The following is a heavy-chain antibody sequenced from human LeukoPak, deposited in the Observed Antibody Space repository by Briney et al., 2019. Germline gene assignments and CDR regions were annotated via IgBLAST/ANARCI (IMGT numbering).Heavy chain of an antibody. Sequence: PSETLSLTCTVSGGSISSYHWSWIRQPPGKGLEWIGYVYYSGGTNYNPSPKSRVTISVDMSKNQSSLKLSSVTAADTAVYYCARVGTPMVTVDYWGQGTLVTVSS. J-gene: IGHJ4*02. D-gene: IGHD5-18*01. CDR2: VYYSGGT. CDR3: ARVGTPMVTVDY. V-gene: IGHV4-59*01. CDR1: GGSISSYH.